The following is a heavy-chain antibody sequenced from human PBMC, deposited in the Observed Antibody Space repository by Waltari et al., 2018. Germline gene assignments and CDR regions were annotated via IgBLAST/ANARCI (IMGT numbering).Heavy chain of an antibody. Sequence: QVQLAESGGGVVQPGRSLRLSCAASGFTFSSSGMHWVPQAPGKGLEWVAVIWYDGSNKYYADSVKGRFTISRDNSKNTLYLQMNRLRAEDTAVYYCVRDEDYGDYYYGMDVWGQGTTVTVSS. CDR1: GFTFSSSG. J-gene: IGHJ6*02. CDR3: VRDEDYGDYYYGMDV. D-gene: IGHD4-17*01. V-gene: IGHV3-33*01. CDR2: IWYDGSNK.